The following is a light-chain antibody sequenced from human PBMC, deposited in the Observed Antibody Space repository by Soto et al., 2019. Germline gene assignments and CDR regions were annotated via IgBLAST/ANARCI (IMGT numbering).Light chain of an antibody. V-gene: IGLV2-14*01. CDR1: SSDVGGYDY. CDR3: SSYASSSPYV. J-gene: IGLJ1*01. CDR2: DVS. Sequence: QSVLTQPASVSGSPGQSITISCTGNSSDVGGYDYVSWYQQHPGKAPKLMIYDVSDRPSGVSSRFSGSKSGSTASLTISGLQAEDEADYYCSSYASSSPYVFGTGTQLTVL.